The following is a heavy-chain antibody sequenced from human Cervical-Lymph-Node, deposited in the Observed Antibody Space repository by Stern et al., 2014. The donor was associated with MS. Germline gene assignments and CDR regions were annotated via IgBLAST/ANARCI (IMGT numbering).Heavy chain of an antibody. CDR2: INPNTGGT. D-gene: IGHD2/OR15-2a*01. V-gene: IGHV1-2*06. J-gene: IGHJ5*02. CDR1: GYSFSDFY. Sequence: QVQLVQSGAEVKKPGASMKVSCKASGYSFSDFYIHWVRQAPGQGLEWMGRINPNTGGTKYAQKFRGRVTMTRDTSIRTAYMELSRLKSDDTAVYYCTRGDLVIVSVVLGRFDPWGQGTLATVAS. CDR3: TRGDLVIVSVVLGRFDP.